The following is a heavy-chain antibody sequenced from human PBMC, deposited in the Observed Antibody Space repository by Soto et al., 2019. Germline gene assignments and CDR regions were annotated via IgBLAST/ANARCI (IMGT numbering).Heavy chain of an antibody. D-gene: IGHD1-7*01. J-gene: IGHJ5*02. CDR1: SGSISSSNW. CDR2: IYHSGST. Sequence: QVQLQESGPGLVKPSGTLSLTCAVSSGSISSSNWWSWVRQPPGKGLEWIGEIYHSGSTNYNPSLKSRVTISVDKSKNQFSLQLSSVTAADTAVYYCARVGKTGTTSNTWFDPWGQGTLVTVCS. CDR3: ARVGKTGTTSNTWFDP. V-gene: IGHV4-4*02.